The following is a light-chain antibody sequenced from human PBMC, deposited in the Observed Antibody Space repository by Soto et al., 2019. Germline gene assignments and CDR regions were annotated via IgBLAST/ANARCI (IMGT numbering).Light chain of an antibody. CDR3: QQRSNWPIT. V-gene: IGKV3-11*01. J-gene: IGKJ5*01. CDR1: QSVSIN. Sequence: EVVLTQSPATLSVSPGERATLSCRASQSVSINLAWYQQKPGQAPRLLIYGASNRATGIPARFSGSGSGTDFTLTINNLDPEDFAVYYCQQRSNWPITFGQGTRLEIK. CDR2: GAS.